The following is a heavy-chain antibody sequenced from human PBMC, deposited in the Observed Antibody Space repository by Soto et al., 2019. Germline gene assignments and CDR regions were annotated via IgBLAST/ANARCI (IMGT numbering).Heavy chain of an antibody. CDR1: GFTFSSYS. V-gene: IGHV3-21*01. Sequence: EVQLVESGGGLVKPGGSLRLSCAASGFTFSSYSMNWVRQAPGKGLEWVSSISSSSSYIYYADSVKGRFTISRDNAKNALYLQMNSLRAEDTAVYYCARDGKMATTFAFDIWGQGTMVTVSS. D-gene: IGHD1-1*01. CDR2: ISSSSSYI. J-gene: IGHJ3*02. CDR3: ARDGKMATTFAFDI.